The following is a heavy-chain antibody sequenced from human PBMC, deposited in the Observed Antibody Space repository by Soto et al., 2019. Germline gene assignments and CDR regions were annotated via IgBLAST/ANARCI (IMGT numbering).Heavy chain of an antibody. Sequence: EVQMAETGGDFIQLGGSLRLSCAASGFTVSDNYLSWVRQAPGKGLEWVSVLYPSGDTYYSDSVKGRFSISRDNSDNKLYLQMNSLRADDTAVYYCARTKSATVTTYFDYWGQGTLVIVSS. D-gene: IGHD4-17*01. J-gene: IGHJ4*02. CDR2: LYPSGDT. CDR1: GFTVSDNY. V-gene: IGHV3-53*02. CDR3: ARTKSATVTTYFDY.